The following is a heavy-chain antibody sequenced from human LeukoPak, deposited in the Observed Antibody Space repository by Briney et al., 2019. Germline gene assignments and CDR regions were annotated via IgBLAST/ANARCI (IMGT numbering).Heavy chain of an antibody. CDR2: IYSGGST. CDR1: GFTVSSNY. CDR3: ARGPSSDLVVIGY. D-gene: IGHD2-2*01. Sequence: GGSLRLSCVASGFTVSSNYMSWVRQAPGKGLEWVSVIYSGGSTYYADSVKGRFTISRDNSKNTVHLQMNSPRAGDTAVYYCARGPSSDLVVIGYWGQGTLVTVSS. J-gene: IGHJ4*02. V-gene: IGHV3-66*01.